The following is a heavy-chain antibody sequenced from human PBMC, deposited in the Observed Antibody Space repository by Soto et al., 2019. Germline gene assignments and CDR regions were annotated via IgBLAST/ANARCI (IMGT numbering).Heavy chain of an antibody. CDR3: ARGPNWGAYY. D-gene: IGHD7-27*01. V-gene: IGHV3-33*01. CDR1: GFTFSSYG. Sequence: HPGGSLRLSCAASGFTFSSYGMHWVRQAPGKGLEWVAVISYDGSNKYYADSVKGRFTISRDNSRNTLHLQMNSLRAEDTAVYYCARGPNWGAYYWGQGTLVTVSS. J-gene: IGHJ4*02. CDR2: ISYDGSNK.